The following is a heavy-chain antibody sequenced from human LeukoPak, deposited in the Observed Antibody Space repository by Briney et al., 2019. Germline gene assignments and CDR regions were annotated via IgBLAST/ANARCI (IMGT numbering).Heavy chain of an antibody. CDR1: GFTFSNAW. D-gene: IGHD3-16*01. CDR3: TTVWGTTGPYYFDY. J-gene: IGHJ4*02. V-gene: IGHV3-15*01. Sequence: MAGGSLRLSWAASGFTFSNAWVSGGRQPRGKGLGGVGRIKSKTDGATTDYAAPVKGRFTISRDDSKNTLYLQMNSLKTEDTAVYYCTTVWGTTGPYYFDYWGQGTLVTVSS. CDR2: IKSKTDGATT.